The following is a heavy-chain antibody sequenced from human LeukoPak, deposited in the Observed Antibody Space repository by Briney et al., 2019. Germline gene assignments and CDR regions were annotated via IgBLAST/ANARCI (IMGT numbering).Heavy chain of an antibody. Sequence: PSETLSLTCTVSGGSISSGGYYWSWIRQPPGKGLEWIGYIYHSGSTYYNPSLKSRVTISVDRSKNQFSLKLSSVTAADTALYYCARGGGDSSSLRGDNWFDPWGQGTLVTVSS. CDR1: GGSISSGGYY. CDR3: ARGGGDSSSLRGDNWFDP. D-gene: IGHD6-6*01. V-gene: IGHV4-30-2*01. CDR2: IYHSGST. J-gene: IGHJ5*02.